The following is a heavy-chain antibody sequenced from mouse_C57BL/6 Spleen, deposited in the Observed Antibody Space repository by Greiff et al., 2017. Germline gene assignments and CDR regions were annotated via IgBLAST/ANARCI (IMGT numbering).Heavy chain of an antibody. Sequence: EVQLVESGGGLVKPGGSLKLSCAASGFTFSSYAMSWVRQTPEKRLEWVATISDGGSYTYYPDNVKGRFTISRDNAKNNLYLQMSHLKSEDTAMYYCARDSRLRRYYAMDDWGQGTSVTVSS. D-gene: IGHD2-4*01. J-gene: IGHJ4*01. CDR1: GFTFSSYA. CDR3: ARDSRLRRYYAMDD. V-gene: IGHV5-4*01. CDR2: ISDGGSYT.